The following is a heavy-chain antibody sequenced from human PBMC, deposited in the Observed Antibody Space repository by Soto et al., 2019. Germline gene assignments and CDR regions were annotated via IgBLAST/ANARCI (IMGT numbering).Heavy chain of an antibody. CDR2: ISSSNSYI. CDR1: GFTFSSYS. Sequence: PGGSLRLSCAASGFTFSSYSMNWVRQAPGKGLEWVSSISSSNSYIYYADSVKGRFTISRDNAKNSLYLQMNSLRAEDTAVYYCARDPRFYNWNYNSSWGQGTLVTVSS. V-gene: IGHV3-21*01. CDR3: ARDPRFYNWNYNSS. D-gene: IGHD1-7*01. J-gene: IGHJ4*02.